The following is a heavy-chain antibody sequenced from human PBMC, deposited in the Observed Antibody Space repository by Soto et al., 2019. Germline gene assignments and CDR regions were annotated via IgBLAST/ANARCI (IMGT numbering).Heavy chain of an antibody. D-gene: IGHD6-6*01. CDR3: ARIAAHYNYYGMDV. Sequence: LRLSCAASGFTFSSYGMHWVRQAPGKGLEWVAVISYDGSNKYYADSVKGRFTISRDNSKNTLYLQMNSLRAEDTAVYYCARIAAHYNYYGMDVWGQGTTVTVSS. CDR2: ISYDGSNK. J-gene: IGHJ6*02. V-gene: IGHV3-30*03. CDR1: GFTFSSYG.